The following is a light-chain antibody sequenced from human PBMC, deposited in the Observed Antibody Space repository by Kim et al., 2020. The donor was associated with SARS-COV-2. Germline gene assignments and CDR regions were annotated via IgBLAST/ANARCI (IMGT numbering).Light chain of an antibody. Sequence: LSPGERATISCRASQSVNSYLAWYQQKPGQPPRLLIYDASNRATAIPARFSGSGSGTDFTLTISSLESEDFAVYYCQQRRDWPLTFGGGTKVDIK. CDR1: QSVNSY. J-gene: IGKJ4*01. CDR3: QQRRDWPLT. V-gene: IGKV3-11*01. CDR2: DAS.